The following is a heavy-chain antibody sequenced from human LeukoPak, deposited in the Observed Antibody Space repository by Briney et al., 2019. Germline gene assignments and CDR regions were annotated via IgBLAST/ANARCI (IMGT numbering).Heavy chain of an antibody. D-gene: IGHD1-1*01. CDR3: ARLERPYYFDY. J-gene: IGHJ4*02. V-gene: IGHV4-38-2*01. CDR2: IYHSGST. Sequence: SETLSLTCAVSGYSIGSGYYWGWIRQPPGKGLEWIGSIYHSGSTYYNPSLKSRVTISVDTSKNQFSLRLSSVTAADTAVYYCARLERPYYFDYWGQGTLVTVSS. CDR1: GYSIGSGYY.